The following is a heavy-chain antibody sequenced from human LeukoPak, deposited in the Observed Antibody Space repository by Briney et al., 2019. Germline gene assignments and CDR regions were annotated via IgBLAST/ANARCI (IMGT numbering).Heavy chain of an antibody. D-gene: IGHD2-2*01. J-gene: IGHJ4*02. Sequence: ASVKVSCKASGYTFTTYIIHWVRQAPGQRLEWMGWINTGNGNTEYSQNFQGRVTITRDKSTSTAYMELSSLRSEDTAVYYCARGTVVVPADYWGQGTLVTVSS. CDR3: ARGTVVVPADY. CDR2: INTGNGNT. CDR1: GYTFTTYI. V-gene: IGHV1-3*04.